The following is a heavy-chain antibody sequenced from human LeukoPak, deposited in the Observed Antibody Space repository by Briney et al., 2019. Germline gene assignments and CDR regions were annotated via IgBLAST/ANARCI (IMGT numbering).Heavy chain of an antibody. CDR3: ARVDYDFWSGYLQPPDY. CDR1: GYTFTSYG. V-gene: IGHV1-18*01. CDR2: ISAYNGNT. D-gene: IGHD3-3*01. J-gene: IGHJ4*02. Sequence: ASVKVSCKASGYTFTSYGISWVRQAPGQGLEWMGWISAYNGNTNYAQKLQGRVTMTTDTSTSTAYMELRSLRSDDTAVYYCARVDYDFWSGYLQPPDYWGQGPLVTVSS.